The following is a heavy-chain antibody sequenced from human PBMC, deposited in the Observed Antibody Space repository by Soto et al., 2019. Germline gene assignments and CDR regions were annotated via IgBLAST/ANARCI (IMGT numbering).Heavy chain of an antibody. D-gene: IGHD5-12*01. CDR3: ARSTDTSGYGIL. J-gene: IGHJ4*02. Sequence: GGSLRLSCAASGFTFSSYSMNWVRQAPGKGLEWVSSISSSSSYIYYADSVKGRFTISRDNAKNSLYLQMNSLRAEDTAVYYCARSTDTSGYGILWGQGTLVTVSS. V-gene: IGHV3-21*01. CDR1: GFTFSSYS. CDR2: ISSSSSYI.